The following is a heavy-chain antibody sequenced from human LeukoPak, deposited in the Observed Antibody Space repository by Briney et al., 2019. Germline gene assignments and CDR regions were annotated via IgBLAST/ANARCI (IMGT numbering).Heavy chain of an antibody. CDR1: GFTFTTYW. V-gene: IGHV3-74*01. CDR3: ARDPVEWELLLDY. CDR2: INSDGSIT. D-gene: IGHD1-26*01. J-gene: IGHJ4*02. Sequence: GGSLRLSCAASGFTFTTYWMHWVRQAPGKGLVWVSHINSDGSITSYADSVKGRFTISRDNAKNTLYLQMNSLRAEDTAVYYCARDPVEWELLLDYWGQGTLVTVSS.